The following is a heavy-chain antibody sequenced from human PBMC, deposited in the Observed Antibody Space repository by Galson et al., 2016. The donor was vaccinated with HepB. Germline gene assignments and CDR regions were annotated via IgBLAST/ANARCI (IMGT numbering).Heavy chain of an antibody. V-gene: IGHV4-59*01. CDR3: VRGPERGYFDF. Sequence: SETLSLTCTVSGGSISGDYWSWIRQPPGKGLEWIGYIFYSGSTNYNPSLKSRVTISVDTSKNQFSLKLTSVTAADTAVYFCVRGPERGYFDFWGRGTLVTVSS. CDR1: GGSISGDY. J-gene: IGHJ2*01. CDR2: IFYSGST.